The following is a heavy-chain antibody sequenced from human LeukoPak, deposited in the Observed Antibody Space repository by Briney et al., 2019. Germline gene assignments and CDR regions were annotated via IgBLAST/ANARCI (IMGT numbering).Heavy chain of an antibody. D-gene: IGHD3-3*01. CDR2: IIPIFGTA. J-gene: IGHJ4*02. V-gene: IGHV1-69*05. Sequence: ASVKVSCKASGGTFSSYAISWVRQAPGQGLEWMGGIIPIFGTANYAQKFQGRVTITTDESTSTAYMELSSLRSEDTAVYYCATRTYYDFWGGYYGLDYWGQGTLVTVSS. CDR1: GGTFSSYA. CDR3: ATRTYYDFWGGYYGLDY.